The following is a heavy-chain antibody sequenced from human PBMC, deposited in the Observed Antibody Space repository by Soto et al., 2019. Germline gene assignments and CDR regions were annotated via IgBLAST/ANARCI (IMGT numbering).Heavy chain of an antibody. CDR2: INHSGRT. CDR3: ARGVLPSGSSGDFWSGYQAPPYYFDY. D-gene: IGHD3-3*01. J-gene: IGHJ4*02. CDR1: GGSFSGYY. V-gene: IGHV4-34*01. Sequence: ASETLSLTCAVYGGSFSGYYWSWIRQPPGKGLEWIGEINHSGRTNYNPSLKSRVTISVDTSKNQFSLKLSSVTAADTAVYYCARGVLPSGSSGDFWSGYQAPPYYFDYWGQGTLVTVSS.